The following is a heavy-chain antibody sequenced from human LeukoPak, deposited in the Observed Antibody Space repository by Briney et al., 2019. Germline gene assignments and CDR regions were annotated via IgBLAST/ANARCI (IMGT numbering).Heavy chain of an antibody. V-gene: IGHV1-24*01. CDR1: GDTLSKFS. D-gene: IGHD3-16*01. Sequence: AASVKVSCKVSGDTLSKFSMHWVRQAPGKGLEWIGGFDPEDGETIYAQKFQGRVTMNEDTSTDTAYMELRSLRSDGTAVYYCSTDLLARGITSFEPWGQGTLVTVSS. CDR3: STDLLARGITSFEP. CDR2: FDPEDGET. J-gene: IGHJ5*02.